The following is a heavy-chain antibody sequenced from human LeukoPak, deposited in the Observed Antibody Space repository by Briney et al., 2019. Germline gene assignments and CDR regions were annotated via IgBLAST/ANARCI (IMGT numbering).Heavy chain of an antibody. J-gene: IGHJ4*02. CDR3: AREADTVLIRAFDY. V-gene: IGHV1-18*01. D-gene: IGHD5-18*01. Sequence: ASVKVSCRASGYKFTTYSITWLRQAPGQGLEWMGRISTYNGNTEYVQKFQGRVTMTTDTSTNTAYMELGTLGSDDTAVYYCAREADTVLIRAFDYWGQGTLVTVSS. CDR2: ISTYNGNT. CDR1: GYKFTTYS.